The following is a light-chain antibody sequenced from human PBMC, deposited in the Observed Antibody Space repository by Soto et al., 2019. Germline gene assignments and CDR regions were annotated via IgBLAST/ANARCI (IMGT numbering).Light chain of an antibody. CDR1: QGIRND. CDR2: SAS. V-gene: IGKV1-17*01. CDR3: LQHNTYPLT. Sequence: DIQMTQSPSSLSASVGDRVTITCRASQGIRNDLGLYQQKPGKAPKLLIYSASSLRSGVPSRFSGSGYGTEFTLTVNSLQPEDFAVYYCLQHNTYPLTVGGGTKVEIK. J-gene: IGKJ4*01.